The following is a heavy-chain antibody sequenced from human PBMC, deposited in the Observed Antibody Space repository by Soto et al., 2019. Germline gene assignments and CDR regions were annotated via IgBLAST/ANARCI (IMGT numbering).Heavy chain of an antibody. CDR3: ARVYDMGPSHYGMDV. CDR1: GGTFSSYA. CDR2: IIPIFGTA. Sequence: ASVKVSCKASGGTFSSYAISWVRQAPGQGLEWMGGIIPIFGTANYAQKFQGRVTITAEESTSTAYMELSSLRSEDTAVYYCARVYDMGPSHYGMDVWGQGTTVTVSS. V-gene: IGHV1-69*13. D-gene: IGHD3-22*01. J-gene: IGHJ6*02.